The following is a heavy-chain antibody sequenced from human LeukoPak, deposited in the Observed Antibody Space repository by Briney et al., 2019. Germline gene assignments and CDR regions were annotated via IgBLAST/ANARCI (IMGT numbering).Heavy chain of an antibody. V-gene: IGHV4-30-2*01. CDR1: GVSITSDTYC. CDR2: ILHSGST. D-gene: IGHD3-3*01. Sequence: SETLSLTCAVSGVSITSDTYCWSWIRQPPGKGLEWIGYILHSGSTYYNPSLKSRVTISIDTPKSQFSLKLSSVTAADTAVYYCARTRDFWSGYFDYWGQGTLVTVSS. CDR3: ARTRDFWSGYFDY. J-gene: IGHJ4*02.